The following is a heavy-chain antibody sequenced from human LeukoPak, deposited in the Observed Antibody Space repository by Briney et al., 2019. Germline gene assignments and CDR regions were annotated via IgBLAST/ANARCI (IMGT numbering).Heavy chain of an antibody. V-gene: IGHV4-59*12. CDR3: ARAAADFGY. Sequence: SETLSLTCTVSGGSISSYYWSWIRQPPGKGLEWIGYIYHSGSTYYNPSLKSRVTISVDRSKNQFSLKLSSVTAADTAVYYCARAAADFGYWGQGTLVTVSS. CDR1: GGSISSYY. CDR2: IYHSGST. D-gene: IGHD6-13*01. J-gene: IGHJ4*02.